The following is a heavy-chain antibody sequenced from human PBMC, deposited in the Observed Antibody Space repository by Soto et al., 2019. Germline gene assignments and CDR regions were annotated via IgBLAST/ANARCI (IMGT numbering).Heavy chain of an antibody. CDR1: GFTFTDYA. D-gene: IGHD1-26*01. Sequence: PGVSLRLSCAASGFTFTDYALNWVRQAPGKGLEWVAVISYDGTNKFYADSVKGRFTISRDNSKNTLYMQMNSLKSEDTAVYYCTSSISSVGPFDYWGQGTLVTVSS. CDR3: TSSISSVGPFDY. J-gene: IGHJ4*02. V-gene: IGHV3-30-3*01. CDR2: ISYDGTNK.